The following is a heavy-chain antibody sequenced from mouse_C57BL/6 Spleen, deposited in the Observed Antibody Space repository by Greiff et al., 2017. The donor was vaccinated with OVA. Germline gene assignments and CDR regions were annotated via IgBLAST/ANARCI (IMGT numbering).Heavy chain of an antibody. CDR3: TPITTVVAPYAMDY. Sequence: QVQLQQSGAELVRPGASVTPSCKASGYTFTAYEMHWVKQTPVHGLEWIGAIDPETGGTAYNQKFKGKAILTADKASSTAYMELRSLTSEDSAVDYCTPITTVVAPYAMDYWGQGTSVTVSS. D-gene: IGHD1-1*01. CDR1: GYTFTAYE. J-gene: IGHJ4*01. V-gene: IGHV1-15*01. CDR2: IDPETGGT.